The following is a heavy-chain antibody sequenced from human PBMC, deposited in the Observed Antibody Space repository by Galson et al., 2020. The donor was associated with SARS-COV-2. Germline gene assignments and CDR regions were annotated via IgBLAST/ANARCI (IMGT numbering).Heavy chain of an antibody. CDR1: GDPISGHRYY. J-gene: IGHJ5*02. V-gene: IGHV4-39*07. CDR3: ARGFDWFDP. Sequence: SETLSLTCTVSGDPISGHRYYWGRIRQPPGKGREWLGRIYYSVSTYYKPSLESRVTISVDTSRNQFSLKLSSVTAADTAVYYCARGFDWFDPWGQGTLVTVSS. CDR2: IYYSVST.